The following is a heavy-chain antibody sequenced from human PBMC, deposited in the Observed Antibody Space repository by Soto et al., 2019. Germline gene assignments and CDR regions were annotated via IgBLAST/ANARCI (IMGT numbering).Heavy chain of an antibody. V-gene: IGHV3-23*01. Sequence: EVHLLESGGGLVQPGGSLRLSCAASGFTFSSYAMSWVRQAPGKGLEWVSVISGSGGSTDYAESVKGRFTVSRDNSKNALFLQMNSLKAEDTAVYYCAKDPETAWGQGTLVTVSS. CDR2: ISGSGGST. J-gene: IGHJ5*02. CDR3: AKDPETA. CDR1: GFTFSSYA.